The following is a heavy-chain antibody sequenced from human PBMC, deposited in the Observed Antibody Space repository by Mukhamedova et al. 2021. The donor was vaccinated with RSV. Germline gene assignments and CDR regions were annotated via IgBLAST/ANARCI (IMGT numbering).Heavy chain of an antibody. J-gene: IGHJ4*02. V-gene: IGHV1-46*01. CDR2: GGST. D-gene: IGHD6-13*01. CDR3: ARSSERIAVAGTNY. Sequence: GGSTSYAQKFQGRVTMTRDTSTSTVYMELSSLRSEDTAVYYCARSSERIAVAGTNYWGQGTLVTVSS.